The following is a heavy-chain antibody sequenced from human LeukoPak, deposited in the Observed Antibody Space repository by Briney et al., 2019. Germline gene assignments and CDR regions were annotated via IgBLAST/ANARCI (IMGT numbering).Heavy chain of an antibody. Sequence: ASVKVSCKASGYTFTGYYMHWVRQAPGQGLEWMGWINPNSGGTNYAQKFQGWVTMTRDTSISTAYMELSRLRSDDTAVYYCARAQIAVAGTPNNWFDSWGQGTLVTVSS. CDR2: INPNSGGT. CDR1: GYTFTGYY. CDR3: ARAQIAVAGTPNNWFDS. V-gene: IGHV1-2*04. D-gene: IGHD6-19*01. J-gene: IGHJ5*01.